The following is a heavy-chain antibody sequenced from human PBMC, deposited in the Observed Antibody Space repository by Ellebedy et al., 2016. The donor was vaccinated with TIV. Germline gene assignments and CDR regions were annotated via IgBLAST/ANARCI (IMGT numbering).Heavy chain of an antibody. J-gene: IGHJ4*02. CDR1: GFTFSSYA. Sequence: GESLKISCAASGFTFSSYAMSWVRQAPGKGLEWVSAISGSGGSTYYADSVKGQFTISRDNSKNTLYLQMNSLRAEDTAVYYCAKDGGQLRPEDGFDYWGQGTLVTVSS. V-gene: IGHV3-23*01. CDR2: ISGSGGST. D-gene: IGHD2-2*01. CDR3: AKDGGQLRPEDGFDY.